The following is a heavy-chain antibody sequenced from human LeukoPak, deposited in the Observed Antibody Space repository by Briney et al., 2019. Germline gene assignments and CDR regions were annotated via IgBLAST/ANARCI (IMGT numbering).Heavy chain of an antibody. CDR1: GFTFSSYG. Sequence: GGSLRLSCAASGFTFSSYGMPWVRQAPGKGLEWVAVISYDGSNKYYADSVKGRFTISRDNSKNTLYLQMNSLRAEDTAVYYCAKSVATIVGYYGMDVWGQGTTVTVSS. CDR3: AKSVATIVGYYGMDV. CDR2: ISYDGSNK. D-gene: IGHD5-12*01. V-gene: IGHV3-30*18. J-gene: IGHJ6*02.